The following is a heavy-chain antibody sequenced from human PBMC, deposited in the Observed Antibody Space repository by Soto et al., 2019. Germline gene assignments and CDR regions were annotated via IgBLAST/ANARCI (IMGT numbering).Heavy chain of an antibody. CDR1: GWSFSVYY. CDR3: ARSRRRHAFDI. CDR2: INHSGST. V-gene: IGHV4-34*01. J-gene: IGHJ3*02. Sequence: PSETLSLTCAVYGWSFSVYYWSWIRQPPGKGLEWIGEINHSGSTNYNPSLKSRVTISVDTSKNQFSLKLSSVTAADTAVYYCARSRRRHAFDIWGQGTMVTVSS.